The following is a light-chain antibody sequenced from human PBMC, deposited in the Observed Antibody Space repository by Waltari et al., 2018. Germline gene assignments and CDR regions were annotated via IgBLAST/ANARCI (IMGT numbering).Light chain of an antibody. Sequence: EIVMTQSPATLSVSPGERATLSCRASQGVSSKLAWYQEKPGQPPRLLLYDTSVRAAGIPARFSGSGSGTEFTLTISSLQSDDFAVYYCQQYNNWPPWTFGQGTKVEIK. CDR2: DTS. V-gene: IGKV3-15*01. CDR1: QGVSSK. J-gene: IGKJ1*01. CDR3: QQYNNWPPWT.